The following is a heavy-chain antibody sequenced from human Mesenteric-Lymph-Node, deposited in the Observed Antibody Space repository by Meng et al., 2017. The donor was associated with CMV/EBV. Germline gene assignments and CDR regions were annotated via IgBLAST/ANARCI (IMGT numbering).Heavy chain of an antibody. V-gene: IGHV3-9*01. CDR1: GFTFDDYA. Sequence: SLKISCAASGFTFDDYAMHWVRQAPGKGLEWVSGISWYSGSIGYADSVKGRFTISRDNAKNSLYLQMNSLIAEDTAWYYCAKDIAPHRTGGAFDIWGQGTMVTVSS. CDR3: AKDIAPHRTGGAFDI. CDR2: ISWYSGSI. D-gene: IGHD1-14*01. J-gene: IGHJ3*02.